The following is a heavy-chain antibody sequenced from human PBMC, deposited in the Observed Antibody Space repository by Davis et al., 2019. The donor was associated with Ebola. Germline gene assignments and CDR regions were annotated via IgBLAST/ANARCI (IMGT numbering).Heavy chain of an antibody. Sequence: GESLKISCAASGFTFSSYAMHWVRQAPGKGLEWVSSISSSSSYIYYADSVKGRFTISRDNAKNSLYLQMNSLRDEDTAVYYCARGSENWNYVDYWGQGTLVTVSS. V-gene: IGHV3-21*01. CDR2: ISSSSSYI. CDR1: GFTFSSYA. J-gene: IGHJ4*02. D-gene: IGHD1-1*01. CDR3: ARGSENWNYVDY.